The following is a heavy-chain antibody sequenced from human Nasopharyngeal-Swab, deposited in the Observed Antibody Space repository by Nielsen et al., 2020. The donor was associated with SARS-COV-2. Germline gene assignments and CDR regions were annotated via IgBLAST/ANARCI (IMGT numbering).Heavy chain of an antibody. J-gene: IGHJ4*02. CDR2: IYTSGST. D-gene: IGHD4-17*01. CDR1: GGSISSGSYY. CDR3: ARAPHDYGDYGVRYYFDY. Sequence: SETLSLTCAVSGGSISSGSYYWSWNRQPAGKGLEWIGRIYTSGSTNYNPFLKSRVTISVDTSKNQFSLKLSSVTAADTAVYYCARAPHDYGDYGVRYYFDYWGQGTLVTVSS. V-gene: IGHV4-61*02.